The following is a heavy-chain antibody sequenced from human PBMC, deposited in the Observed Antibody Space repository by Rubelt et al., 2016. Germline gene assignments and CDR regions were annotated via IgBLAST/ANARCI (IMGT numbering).Heavy chain of an antibody. D-gene: IGHD2-2*01. CDR1: GFTFSSYS. Sequence: EVQLVESGGGLVQPGGSLRLSCAASGFTFSSYSMNWVRQAPGKGLEWVSYISSSSSTIYYADSVKGRLTSSRDNAKNSLYLQRNSLRDEDTAVYYCATQGYCSSTSCYGAYWGQGTLVTVSS. J-gene: IGHJ4*02. V-gene: IGHV3-48*02. CDR2: ISSSSSTI. CDR3: ATQGYCSSTSCYGAY.